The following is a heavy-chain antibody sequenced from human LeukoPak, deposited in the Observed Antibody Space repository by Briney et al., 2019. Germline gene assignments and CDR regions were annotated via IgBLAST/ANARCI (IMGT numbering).Heavy chain of an antibody. CDR1: SGSLSRYY. D-gene: IGHD3-10*01. CDR2: VYTSGTT. J-gene: IGHJ3*02. Sequence: SETLSLTCTVSSGSLSRYYWTWIRQPAGKGLEWIGRVYTSGTTNYNPSLKSRVTMSVDTSKNQFSLKLISVTAADTAVYYCARGIYFASGSDAFDIWGQGTMVTVSS. CDR3: ARGIYFASGSDAFDI. V-gene: IGHV4-4*07.